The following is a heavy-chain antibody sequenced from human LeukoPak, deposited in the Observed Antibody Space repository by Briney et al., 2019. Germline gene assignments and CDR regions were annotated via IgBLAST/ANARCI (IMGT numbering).Heavy chain of an antibody. D-gene: IGHD5-12*01. V-gene: IGHV3-53*04. CDR2: IYAGGTT. CDR3: ARGRGYDYYYYAMDV. CDR1: GFTFSSYA. J-gene: IGHJ6*02. Sequence: GGSLRLSCAASGFTFSSYAMNWVRQAPGKGLEWVSVIYAGGTTYYADSVKGRFTISRHNSKNTLYLQMNSLRAEDTAVYYCARGRGYDYYYYAMDVWGQGTTVTVSS.